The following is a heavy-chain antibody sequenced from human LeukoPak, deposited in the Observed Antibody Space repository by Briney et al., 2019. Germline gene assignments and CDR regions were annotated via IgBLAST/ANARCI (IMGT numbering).Heavy chain of an antibody. Sequence: SVKVSCKTSGGTFNNSAIGWVRQAPGQGLEWLGGIMPLFGTAGYAQKFQGRVTITKDESTRTVYLELTSLTSDDTAVYYCAREYYDFWSGYYFYNWFDPWGQGTLVTVSS. CDR1: GGTFNNSA. D-gene: IGHD3-3*01. CDR2: IMPLFGTA. V-gene: IGHV1-69*05. CDR3: AREYYDFWSGYYFYNWFDP. J-gene: IGHJ5*02.